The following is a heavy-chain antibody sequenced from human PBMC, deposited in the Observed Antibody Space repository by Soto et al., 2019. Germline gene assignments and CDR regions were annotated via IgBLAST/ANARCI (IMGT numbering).Heavy chain of an antibody. CDR3: AREFGDGTKRTWYVEL. V-gene: IGHV1-69*01. Sequence: QVQLVQSGAEVQKPGSSVKVSCKASGGTFSSYAISWVRQAPGQGLEWMGGIIPIFGTANYAQKFQGRVTSTADESTSTAYMELSSLRSEDTAVYYCAREFGDGTKRTWYVELWGRGTLVTVSS. D-gene: IGHD3-10*01. CDR1: GGTFSSYA. J-gene: IGHJ2*01. CDR2: IIPIFGTA.